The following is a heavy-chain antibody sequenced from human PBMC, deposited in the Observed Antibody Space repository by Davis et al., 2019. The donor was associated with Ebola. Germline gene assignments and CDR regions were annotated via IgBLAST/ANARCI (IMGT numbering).Heavy chain of an antibody. CDR1: GFTFSSYA. V-gene: IGHV3-23*01. D-gene: IGHD6-19*01. CDR2: ISGSGDST. CDR3: AKQGGSSGWYYFDY. J-gene: IGHJ4*02. Sequence: GESLKISCAASGFTFSSYAVTWVRQAPGKGLEWVSTISGSGDSTYYADSVKGRLTISRDNSKNTLYLQMSSPRAEDTAIYYCAKQGGSSGWYYFDYWGQGTLVTVSS.